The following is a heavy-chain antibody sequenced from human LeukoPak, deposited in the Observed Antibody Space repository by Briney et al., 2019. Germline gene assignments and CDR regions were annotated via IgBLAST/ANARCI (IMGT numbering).Heavy chain of an antibody. CDR2: IYYSGST. J-gene: IGHJ4*02. CDR1: GYSISSGYY. Sequence: SETLSLTCTVSGYSISSGYYRGWIRQPSGKGLEWIGSIYYSGSTYYNPSLKSRVTISVDTSKNQFSLKLSSVTAADTAVYYCARRDSGWYLDYWGQGTLVTVSS. V-gene: IGHV4-38-2*02. D-gene: IGHD4-17*01. CDR3: ARRDSGWYLDY.